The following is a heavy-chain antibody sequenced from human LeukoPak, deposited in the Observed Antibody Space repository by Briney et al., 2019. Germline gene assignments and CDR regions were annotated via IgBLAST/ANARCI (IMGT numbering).Heavy chain of an antibody. CDR1: GFTFSSYA. V-gene: IGHV3-23*01. CDR3: AKDGGRDYDILTGYYIASFFDY. D-gene: IGHD3-9*01. CDR2: ISGSGGST. J-gene: IGHJ4*02. Sequence: GGSLRLSCAASGFTFSSYAMSWVRQAPGKGLEWVSAISGSGGSTYYADSVKDRFTISRDNSKNTLYLQMNSLRAEDTAVYYCAKDGGRDYDILTGYYIASFFDYWGQGTLVTVSP.